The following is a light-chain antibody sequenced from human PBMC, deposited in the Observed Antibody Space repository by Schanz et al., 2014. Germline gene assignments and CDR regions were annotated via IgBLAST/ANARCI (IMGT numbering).Light chain of an antibody. J-gene: IGLJ3*02. CDR3: FSYAGSNTWV. Sequence: HSALTQPPSASGSPGQSVTISCTGTSSDVGAYRYVSWYQQHPGKAPKLMISEVNKRPSGVPDRFSGSKSGNTASLTVSGLQAEDEADYHCFSYAGSNTWVFGGGTKLTVL. V-gene: IGLV2-8*01. CDR2: EVN. CDR1: SSDVGAYRY.